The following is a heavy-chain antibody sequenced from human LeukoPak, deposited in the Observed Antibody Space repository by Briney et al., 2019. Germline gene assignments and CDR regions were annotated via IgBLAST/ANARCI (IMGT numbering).Heavy chain of an antibody. CDR3: AGTYYYDSSGYYHYSL. CDR1: GASFSGYY. V-gene: IGHV4-34*01. D-gene: IGHD3-22*01. Sequence: PSETLSLTCAVYGASFSGYYWSWIRQSPGRGLEWIGEVNHSGSTNYNPSLKSRVTISVDTSKNQFSLKLSSVTAADTAVYYCAGTYYYDSSGYYHYSLWGQGTLVTVSS. CDR2: VNHSGST. J-gene: IGHJ4*02.